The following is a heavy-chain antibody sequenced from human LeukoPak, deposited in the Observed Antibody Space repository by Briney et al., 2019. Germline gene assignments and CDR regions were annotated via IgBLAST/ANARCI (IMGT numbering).Heavy chain of an antibody. CDR2: INHSGST. Sequence: SETLSLTCAVYGGSFSGYYWSWIRQPPGKGLEWIGEINHSGSTNYNPSLKSRVTISVDTSKNQFSLKLSSVTAADTAVYYCARSGGYCSSTSCYGRWFDPWGQGTLVTVSS. D-gene: IGHD2-2*01. CDR1: GGSFSGYY. J-gene: IGHJ5*02. CDR3: ARSGGYCSSTSCYGRWFDP. V-gene: IGHV4-34*01.